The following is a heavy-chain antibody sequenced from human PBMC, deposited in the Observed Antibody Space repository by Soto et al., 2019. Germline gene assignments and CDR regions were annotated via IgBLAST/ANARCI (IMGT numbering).Heavy chain of an antibody. CDR3: ARDKGSKAWYYFFDF. CDR1: GYTFTTYG. Sequence: GASVKVSCQASGYTFTTYGIAWVRQAPGQGLEWLGWISAYNGNTNYAQKFQGRVTMTTETSTNTAYMEVRSLRSDDTAAYYCARDKGSKAWYYFFDFWGQGTLVTVSS. D-gene: IGHD1-26*01. CDR2: ISAYNGNT. V-gene: IGHV1-18*01. J-gene: IGHJ4*02.